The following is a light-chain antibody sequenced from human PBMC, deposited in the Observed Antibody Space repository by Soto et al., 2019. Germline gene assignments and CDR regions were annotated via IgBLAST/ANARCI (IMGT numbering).Light chain of an antibody. Sequence: QSALTQPPSASGSPGQSVAISCTGTSSDVGGYNDVSWYQQHPGKAPKLMIYEVTERPSGVPDRFSGSKSGNTASLTVSGLQADDEADYSCSSKAGSNNLGVVFGGGTKVTVL. V-gene: IGLV2-8*01. J-gene: IGLJ2*01. CDR1: SSDVGGYND. CDR3: SSKAGSNNLGVV. CDR2: EVT.